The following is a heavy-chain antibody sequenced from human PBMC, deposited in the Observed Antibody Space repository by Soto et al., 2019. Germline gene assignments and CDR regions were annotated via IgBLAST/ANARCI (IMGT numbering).Heavy chain of an antibody. D-gene: IGHD3-22*01. CDR2: IIPIFGTA. Sequence: GASVKVSCKASGGTFSSYAISWVRQAPGQGLEWMGGIIPIFGTANYAQKFQGRVTITADESTSTAYMELSSLRSEDTAVYYCARGQRYDSTRYPYYYYGMDVWGQGTTVTAP. CDR1: GGTFSSYA. V-gene: IGHV1-69*13. J-gene: IGHJ6*02. CDR3: ARGQRYDSTRYPYYYYGMDV.